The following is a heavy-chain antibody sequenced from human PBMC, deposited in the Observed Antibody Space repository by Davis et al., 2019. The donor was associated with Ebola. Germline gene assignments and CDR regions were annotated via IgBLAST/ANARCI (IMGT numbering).Heavy chain of an antibody. D-gene: IGHD2-2*01. CDR1: GFIFSSYV. J-gene: IGHJ4*02. CDR2: LGTSADT. V-gene: IGHV3-23*01. CDR3: AREGKYRDESRTFDY. Sequence: GGSLRLSCAASGFIFSSYVMSWVRQAPGKGLEWVSTLGTSADTYYADSVKGRFTISRDNSKNTLYLQMNSLRAEDTAVYYCAREGKYRDESRTFDYWGQGTLVTVSS.